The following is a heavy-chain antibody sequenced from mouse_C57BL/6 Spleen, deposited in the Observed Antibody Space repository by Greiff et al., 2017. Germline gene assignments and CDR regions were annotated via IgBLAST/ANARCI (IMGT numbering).Heavy chain of an antibody. CDR2: IDPSDSYT. J-gene: IGHJ3*01. CDR1: GYTFTSYW. V-gene: IGHV1-69*01. D-gene: IGHD3-3*01. CDR3: ARGGRLFAY. Sequence: QVQLKQPGAELVMPGASVKLSCKASGYTFTSYWMHWVKQRPGQGLEWIGEIDPSDSYTNYNQKFKGKSTLTVDKSSSTAYMQLSSLTSEDSAVYYCARGGRLFAYWGQGTLVTVSA.